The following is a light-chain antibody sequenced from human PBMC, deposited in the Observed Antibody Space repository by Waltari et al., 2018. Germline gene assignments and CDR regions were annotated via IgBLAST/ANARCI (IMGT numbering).Light chain of an antibody. CDR1: TSDIGTYDV. V-gene: IGLV2-23*02. Sequence: QSALTQPASVSGSPGQSITISCTGTTSDIGTYDVVSWFQQRPGKAPQLLISEVPKRPSQVSQRCSGSKSGNTASLTISGLQAEDEADYYCCSFANDSRVFGGGTKVTVL. CDR2: EVP. CDR3: CSFANDSRV. J-gene: IGLJ3*02.